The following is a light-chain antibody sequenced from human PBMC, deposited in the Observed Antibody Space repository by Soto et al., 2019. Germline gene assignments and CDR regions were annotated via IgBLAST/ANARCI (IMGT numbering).Light chain of an antibody. V-gene: IGKV3-20*01. J-gene: IGKJ5*01. Sequence: EVVLTQSPGTLSLSPGGRATLSCRASQSVSRRLAWYQQRPGQSPRLLISGASMRASGVPVRFIGSGSGTDFTLTITRLEPEDFAVYYCQQYGGSPITSGLGTRLEI. CDR2: GAS. CDR3: QQYGGSPIT. CDR1: QSVSRR.